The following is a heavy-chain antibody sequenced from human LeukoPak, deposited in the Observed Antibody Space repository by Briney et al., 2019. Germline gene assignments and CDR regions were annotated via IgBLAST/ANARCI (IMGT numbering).Heavy chain of an antibody. CDR1: GGSFSGYY. V-gene: IGHV4-34*01. J-gene: IGHJ3*02. CDR3: ARAYCSGGSCYFDDAFDI. Sequence: SETLSLTCAVYGGSFSGYYWSWIRQPPGKGLEWIGEINHSGSTNYNPSLKSRVTISVDRSKNQFSLKLSSVTAADTAVYYCARAYCSGGSCYFDDAFDIWGQGTMVTVSS. CDR2: INHSGST. D-gene: IGHD2-15*01.